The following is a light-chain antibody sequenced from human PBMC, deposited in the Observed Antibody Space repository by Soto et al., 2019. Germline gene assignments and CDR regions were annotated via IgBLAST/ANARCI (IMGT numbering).Light chain of an antibody. CDR1: SSDVGGYNY. Sequence: QSALTQPASVSGSPGQSITISCTGTSSDVGGYNYVSWYQQHPGKAPKLMIYEVSNRPSGVSNRFSGYKSGNTASLTISGLQAEDEADYYCSSDTSSRVGFGGGTKLTVL. J-gene: IGLJ2*01. CDR3: SSDTSSRVG. V-gene: IGLV2-14*01. CDR2: EVS.